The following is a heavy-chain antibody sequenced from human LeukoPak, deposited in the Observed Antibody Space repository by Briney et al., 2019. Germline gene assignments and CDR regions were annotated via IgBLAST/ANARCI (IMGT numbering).Heavy chain of an antibody. Sequence: PSATLSLTCAVSGGSISSTTSYWGWIRQPPGKGLEWIGRIYYSGSTFYNPSLKSRVTISVDTSKNQLSLRLSSVTAADTAVYYCARHGSTDYFDYWGQGTLVTFSS. J-gene: IGHJ4*02. CDR2: IYYSGST. CDR3: ARHGSTDYFDY. CDR1: GGSISSTTSY. D-gene: IGHD2-2*03. V-gene: IGHV4-39*01.